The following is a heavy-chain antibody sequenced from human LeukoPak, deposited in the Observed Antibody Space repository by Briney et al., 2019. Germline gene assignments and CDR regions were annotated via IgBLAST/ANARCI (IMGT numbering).Heavy chain of an antibody. CDR1: GFTFSSYS. Sequence: GVLRLSCAASGFTFSSYSMNWVRQAPGKGLEWVSSISSSSSYTYYADSVKGRFTISRDNAKNSLYLQMNSLRAEDTAVYYCAREYSYWGQGTLVTVSS. CDR2: ISSSSSYT. V-gene: IGHV3-21*01. D-gene: IGHD5-18*01. CDR3: AREYSY. J-gene: IGHJ4*02.